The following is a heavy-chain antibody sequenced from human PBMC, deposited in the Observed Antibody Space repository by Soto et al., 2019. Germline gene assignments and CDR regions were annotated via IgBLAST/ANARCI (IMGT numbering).Heavy chain of an antibody. J-gene: IGHJ4*02. V-gene: IGHV3-48*01. D-gene: IGHD4-4*01. CDR2: ISGGSDTI. Sequence: GGSLRLSCAASGFTFSDYSMIWVRQAPGKGLECVSYISGGSDTIYYADSVKDRFTISRDNAKNSLYLQMNSLRAEDTAVYHCARGEEMTTINYYFDYWGQGTLVTVSS. CDR1: GFTFSDYS. CDR3: ARGEEMTTINYYFDY.